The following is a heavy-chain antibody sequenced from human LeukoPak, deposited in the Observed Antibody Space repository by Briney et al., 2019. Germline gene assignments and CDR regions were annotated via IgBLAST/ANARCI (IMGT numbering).Heavy chain of an antibody. Sequence: PGGSLRLSCADSGFTFSSYWMSWVRQAPGKGLEWVANIKQDGSEKYYVDSVKGRFTISRDNAKNSLYLQMNSLRAEDTAVYYCARAGSGFWSGYSPFDYWGQGTLVTVSS. CDR1: GFTFSSYW. CDR3: ARAGSGFWSGYSPFDY. V-gene: IGHV3-7*01. D-gene: IGHD3-3*01. J-gene: IGHJ4*02. CDR2: IKQDGSEK.